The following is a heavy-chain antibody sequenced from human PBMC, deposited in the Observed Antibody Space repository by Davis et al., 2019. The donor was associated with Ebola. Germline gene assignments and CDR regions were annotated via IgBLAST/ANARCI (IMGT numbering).Heavy chain of an antibody. CDR2: IFNSGDTT. CDR1: GFTFSGYA. V-gene: IGHV3-23*01. Sequence: GGSLRLSCAASGFTFSGYAMSWVRQAPGKGLEWVSTIFNSGDTTWYADSVKGRFTVSRDNSKNTLYLQMNSLRAEDTAVYYCAKDHGEVGFGELFYYYYGMDVWGQGTTVTVSS. D-gene: IGHD3-10*01. J-gene: IGHJ6*02. CDR3: AKDHGEVGFGELFYYYYGMDV.